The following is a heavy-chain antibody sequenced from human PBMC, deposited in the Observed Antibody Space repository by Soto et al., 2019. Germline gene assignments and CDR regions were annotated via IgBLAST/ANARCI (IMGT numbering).Heavy chain of an antibody. CDR1: CGSISSGGYY. D-gene: IGHD3-10*01. V-gene: IGHV4-31*03. CDR3: AREEGLWFGGRQDAFDI. Sequence: SETLSLTCTVSCGSISSGGYYWSWIRQHPGKGLEWIGYIYYSGSTYYNPSLKSRVTISVDTSKNQFSLKLSSVTAADTAVYYCAREEGLWFGGRQDAFDIWGQGTMVTVSS. J-gene: IGHJ3*02. CDR2: IYYSGST.